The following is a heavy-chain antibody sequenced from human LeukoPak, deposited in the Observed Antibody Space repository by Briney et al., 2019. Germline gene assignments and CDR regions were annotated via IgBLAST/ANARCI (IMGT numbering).Heavy chain of an antibody. J-gene: IGHJ4*02. CDR3: ASGDHYGDYVY. D-gene: IGHD4-17*01. CDR1: GGTFSSYA. CDR2: ISAYNGNT. V-gene: IGHV1-18*01. Sequence: ASVKVSCKASGGTFSSYAISWVRQAPGQGLEWMGWISAYNGNTNYAQKLQGRVTMTTDTSTSTAYMELRSLRSDDTAVYYCASGDHYGDYVYWGQGTLVTVSS.